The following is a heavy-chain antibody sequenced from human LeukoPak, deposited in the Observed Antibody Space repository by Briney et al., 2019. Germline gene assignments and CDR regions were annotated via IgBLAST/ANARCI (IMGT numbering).Heavy chain of an antibody. J-gene: IGHJ4*02. CDR1: GYTFTRYT. D-gene: IGHD2-15*01. V-gene: IGHV1-3*01. CDR2: INAGNGNT. CDR3: AGGYCSGGGCYSGLEY. Sequence: ASVKVSCKASGYTFTRYTMHWVRQAPGQRLEWMGWINAGNGNTKYSQKFQGRVTITRDTSASTAYMEMSSLRSEDTAVYYCAGGYCSGGGCYSGLEYWGQGTLVTVSS.